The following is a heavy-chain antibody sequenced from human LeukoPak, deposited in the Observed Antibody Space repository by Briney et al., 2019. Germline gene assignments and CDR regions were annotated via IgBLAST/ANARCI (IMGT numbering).Heavy chain of an antibody. CDR1: GGSFSGYY. D-gene: IGHD3-22*01. CDR2: INHSGST. CDR3: ARHDSSGPYNAFDI. J-gene: IGHJ3*02. V-gene: IGHV4-34*01. Sequence: SETLSLTCAVYGGSFSGYYWSWIRQSPEKGLEWIGEINHSGSTNYNPSLKSRVTISVDTSKNQFSLKLSSVTAADTAVYYCARHDSSGPYNAFDIWGQGTMVTVSS.